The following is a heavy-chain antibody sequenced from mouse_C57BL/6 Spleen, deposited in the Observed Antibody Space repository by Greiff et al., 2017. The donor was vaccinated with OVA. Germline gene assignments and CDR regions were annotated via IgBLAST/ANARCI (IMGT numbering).Heavy chain of an antibody. CDR3: ARRGITTVVAFDY. J-gene: IGHJ2*01. V-gene: IGHV1-52*01. Sequence: VQLQQPGAELVRPGFSVKLSCKASGYTFTSYWMHWVKQRPIQGLEWIGNIDPSDSETHYNQKFKDKATLTVDKSSSTAYMQLSSLTSEDSAVYYCARRGITTVVAFDYWGQGTTLTVSS. CDR2: IDPSDSET. CDR1: GYTFTSYW. D-gene: IGHD1-1*01.